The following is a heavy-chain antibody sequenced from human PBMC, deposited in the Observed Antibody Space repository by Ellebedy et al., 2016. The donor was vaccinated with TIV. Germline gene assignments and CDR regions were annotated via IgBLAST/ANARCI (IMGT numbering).Heavy chain of an antibody. CDR3: ARSCSPSCWECLEY. Sequence: SETLSLXXAVSGGSIGSGGYSWSWIRQPPGKGLEWIGYIYHSGSTYYNPSLQSRVAISLDSSKTQFSLELNSVTAADTAVYFCARSCSPSCWECLEYWGQGVLVTVSS. J-gene: IGHJ4*02. CDR1: GGSIGSGGYS. V-gene: IGHV4-30-2*02. D-gene: IGHD2-2*01. CDR2: IYHSGST.